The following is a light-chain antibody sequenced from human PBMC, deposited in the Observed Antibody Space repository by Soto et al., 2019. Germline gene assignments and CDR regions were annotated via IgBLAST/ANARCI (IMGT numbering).Light chain of an antibody. CDR1: QDISNY. CDR2: DAS. J-gene: IGKJ2*01. CDR3: QQYDNLPYT. V-gene: IGKV1-33*01. Sequence: DIQMTQSPSSLAASVGDRVTITCQASQDISNYLNWYQQKPGKAPKLLIDDASNLETGVPSRFSGSGSGTDFTCTISSLQPEDIATYYCQQYDNLPYTFGQETKLQIK.